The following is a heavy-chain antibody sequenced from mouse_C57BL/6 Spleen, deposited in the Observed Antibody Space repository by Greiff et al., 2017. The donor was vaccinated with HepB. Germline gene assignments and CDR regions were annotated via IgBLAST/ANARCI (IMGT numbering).Heavy chain of an antibody. CDR1: GYTFTSYG. CDR2: IYIGNGYT. CDR3: ARSNYGSSPYYFDY. V-gene: IGHV1-58*01. Sequence: VHVKQSGAELVRPGSSVKMSCKTSGYTFTSYGINWVKQRPGQGLEWIGYIYIGNGYTEYNEKFKGKATLTSDTSSSTAYMQLSSLTSEDSAIYFCARSNYGSSPYYFDYWGQGTTLTVSS. J-gene: IGHJ2*01. D-gene: IGHD1-1*01.